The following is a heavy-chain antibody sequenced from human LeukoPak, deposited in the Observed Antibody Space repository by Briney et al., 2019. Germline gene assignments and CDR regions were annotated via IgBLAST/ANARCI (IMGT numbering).Heavy chain of an antibody. CDR3: TRTVLDCKNGVCYDY. J-gene: IGHJ4*02. D-gene: IGHD2-8*01. Sequence: VASVKVSCKTSGYTFTNYGISWVRQAPGQALEWMGWISPYNGNTIYAQKLQGRVTVTTDTSTSTAYMELRSLRSDDTAVYYCTRTVLDCKNGVCYDYWGQGTLVTVSS. CDR1: GYTFTNYG. CDR2: ISPYNGNT. V-gene: IGHV1-18*01.